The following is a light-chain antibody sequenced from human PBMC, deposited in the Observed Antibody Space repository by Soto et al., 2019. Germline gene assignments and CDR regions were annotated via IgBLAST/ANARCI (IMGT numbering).Light chain of an antibody. CDR1: QSISSSD. CDR3: QQYGSSLPIT. V-gene: IGKV3-20*01. J-gene: IGKJ5*01. Sequence: EMVLTQSPGTLSLSPGERATLSCRAIQSISSSDLAWYQQKAGRAPRLLIYGASNRATGIPDRFSGSGSGTDFTLIISRLEPEDFAVYYCQQYGSSLPITFGQGTRLEIK. CDR2: GAS.